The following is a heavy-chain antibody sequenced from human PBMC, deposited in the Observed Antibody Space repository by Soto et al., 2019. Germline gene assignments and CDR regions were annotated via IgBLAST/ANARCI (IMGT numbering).Heavy chain of an antibody. D-gene: IGHD6-19*01. CDR2: INHSGST. CDR3: SIGRGSGNECVMDV. J-gene: IGHJ6*02. V-gene: IGHV4-34*01. Sequence: SETLSLXCAVYGWSFSGYYWSWIRQPPGKGLEWIGEINHSGSTNYNPSLKSRVTISVNTSKNQFSLKLSSVTAADTAVYYCSIGRGSGNECVMDVWGQGTTVTVSS. CDR1: GWSFSGYY.